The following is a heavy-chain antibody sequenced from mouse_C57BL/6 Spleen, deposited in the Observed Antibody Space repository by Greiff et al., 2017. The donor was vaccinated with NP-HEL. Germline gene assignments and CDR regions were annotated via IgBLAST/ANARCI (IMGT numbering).Heavy chain of an antibody. CDR3: ARTNDYPGFAY. J-gene: IGHJ3*01. V-gene: IGHV1-69*01. CDR1: GYTFTSYW. D-gene: IGHD2-4*01. CDR2: IDPSDSFT. Sequence: QVQLQQPGAELVMPGASVKLSCKASGYTFTSYWMHWVKQRPGQGLEWIGEIDPSDSFTNYNQKFKGKSTLTVDKSSSTAYMQLSSLTSEDATVYYCARTNDYPGFAYWGQGTLVTVSA.